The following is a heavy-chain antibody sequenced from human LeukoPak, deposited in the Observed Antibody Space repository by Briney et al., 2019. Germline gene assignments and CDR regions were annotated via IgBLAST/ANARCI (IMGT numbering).Heavy chain of an antibody. Sequence: PGGSLRLSCAASGFTFSSYAMSWVRQAPGRGLEWVSAISGSGGSTYYADSVKGRFTISRDNSMNTLYLQMNSLRAEDTAVYYCAKDRFGYYYDSRDWGQGTLVTVSS. CDR1: GFTFSSYA. CDR3: AKDRFGYYYDSRD. V-gene: IGHV3-23*01. D-gene: IGHD3-22*01. CDR2: ISGSGGST. J-gene: IGHJ4*02.